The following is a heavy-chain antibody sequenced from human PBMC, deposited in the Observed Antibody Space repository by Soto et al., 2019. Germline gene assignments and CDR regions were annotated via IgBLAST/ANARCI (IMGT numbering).Heavy chain of an antibody. D-gene: IGHD3-3*01. V-gene: IGHV3-7*03. CDR1: GFTCIGRYW. CDR3: ASTRGY. CDR2: IKEDGRET. Sequence: GGSLRLSCAVSGFTCIGRYWMKWVRQAPGKGLEWVATIKEDGRETYYVDSVKGRFTISRDSAKNSLYLQMNSLRVEDTAVYYCASTRGYWGQGTLVTV. J-gene: IGHJ4*02.